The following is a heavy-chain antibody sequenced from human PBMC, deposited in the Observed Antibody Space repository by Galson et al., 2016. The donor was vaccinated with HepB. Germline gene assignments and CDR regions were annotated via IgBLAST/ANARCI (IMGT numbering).Heavy chain of an antibody. J-gene: IGHJ5*02. D-gene: IGHD1-20*01. CDR2: VSGNGVGT. CDR3: AQGRYTWSDGGWLDP. CDR1: GLTFDDFA. Sequence: SLRLSCAASGLTFDDFAMNWVRQAPGKGLEWVSAVSGNGVGTRYADAVKGRFTMSRDNGRNTVFLQMSSLRVEDTAVYFCAQGRYTWSDGGWLDPWGQGTLVTVSS. V-gene: IGHV3-23*01.